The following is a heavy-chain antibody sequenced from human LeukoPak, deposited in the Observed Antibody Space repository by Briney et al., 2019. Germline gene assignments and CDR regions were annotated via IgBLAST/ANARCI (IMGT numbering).Heavy chain of an antibody. CDR2: INHSGST. J-gene: IGHJ4*02. V-gene: IGHV4-34*01. CDR1: GGSFSGYY. CDR3: ASRVAGALDY. Sequence: SETLSLTCAVYGGSFSGYYWSWIRQPPGKGLEWIGKINHSGSTNYNPSLKSRVTISVDTSKNQFSLKLSSVTAADTAVYYCASRVAGALDYWGQGTLVTVSS. D-gene: IGHD6-19*01.